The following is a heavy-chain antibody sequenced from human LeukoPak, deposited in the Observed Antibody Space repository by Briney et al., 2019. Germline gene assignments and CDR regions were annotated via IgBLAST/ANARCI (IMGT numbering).Heavy chain of an antibody. J-gene: IGHJ4*02. CDR3: ARLGSGWDDY. V-gene: IGHV4-38-2*02. Sequence: SETLSLTCTVSGYSMSSGYYWGWIRQPPGKGLQWIGSIFHSGNSYYNPSLKSRVTISVDTSKNQFSLKVNSVTAADTAVYYCARLGSGWDDYWGQGTLVTVSS. D-gene: IGHD6-19*01. CDR1: GYSMSSGYY. CDR2: IFHSGNS.